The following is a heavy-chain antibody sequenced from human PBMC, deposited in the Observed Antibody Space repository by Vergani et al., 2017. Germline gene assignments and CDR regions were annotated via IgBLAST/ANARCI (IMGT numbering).Heavy chain of an antibody. CDR1: GFTFSSNG. D-gene: IGHD1-1*01. V-gene: IGHV3-33*01. Sequence: QVQLVESEGGVVQPGRSLTLSCVASGFTFSSNGMHWVRQAPCKGLEWVAVIWYDGSNKYYGDSVKGRFTISRDNSKNTLYLQMNSLRVEDTAVYYCARWGNEKRLDSWGQGTLVTVSS. J-gene: IGHJ5*01. CDR2: IWYDGSNK. CDR3: ARWGNEKRLDS.